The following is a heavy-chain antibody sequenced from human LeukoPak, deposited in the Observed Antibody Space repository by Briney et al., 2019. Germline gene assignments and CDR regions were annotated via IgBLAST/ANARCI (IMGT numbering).Heavy chain of an antibody. CDR1: GFTLSSYW. V-gene: IGHV3-7*01. Sequence: GGSLRLSCAASGFTLSSYWTSWVRPAPGKGLEWVANIKQDGSEKYYVDSVKCRFTISRDNAQNSLYLQMNSLRAKDTAVYYCARDSGNYDSSGYYYGYWGQGTLVTVSS. CDR3: ARDSGNYDSSGYYYGY. J-gene: IGHJ4*02. D-gene: IGHD3-22*01. CDR2: IKQDGSEK.